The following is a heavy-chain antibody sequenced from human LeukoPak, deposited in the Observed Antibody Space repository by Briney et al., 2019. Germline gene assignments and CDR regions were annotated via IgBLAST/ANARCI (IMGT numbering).Heavy chain of an antibody. CDR2: IKQDGSEK. D-gene: IGHD2/OR15-2a*01. CDR3: ARDHSIRRCDY. V-gene: IGHV3-7*01. J-gene: IGHJ4*02. CDR1: GFTFSSYA. Sequence: PGGSLRLSCAASGFTFSSYAMSWVRQAPGKGLEWVANIKQDGSEKYYVDSVKGRFTISRDNAKNSLYLQMNSLRAEDTAVYYCARDHSIRRCDYWGQGTLVTVSS.